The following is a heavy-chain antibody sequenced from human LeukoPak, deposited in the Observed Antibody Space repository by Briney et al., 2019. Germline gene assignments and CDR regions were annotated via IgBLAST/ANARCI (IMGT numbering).Heavy chain of an antibody. V-gene: IGHV3-33*06. J-gene: IGHJ4*02. CDR1: GFTFSSYG. D-gene: IGHD5-24*01. CDR3: AKPPEGYNLGAFGY. CDR2: IWYDGTNK. Sequence: GSLRLSCAASGFTFSSYGMHWVRQAPGKGLEWVALIWYDGTNKYYADSVKSRFTISSDNSKNTLHLQMNSLRVDDTAVYYCAKPPEGYNLGAFGYWGQGTLVTVSS.